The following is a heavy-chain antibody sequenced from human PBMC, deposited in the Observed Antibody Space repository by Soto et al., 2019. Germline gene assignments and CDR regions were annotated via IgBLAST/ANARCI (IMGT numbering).Heavy chain of an antibody. CDR2: ISYDGSNK. Sequence: QVQLVESGGGVVQPGRSLRLSCAASGFTFSSYGMHWVRQAPGKGLEWVAVISYDGSNKYYADSVKGRFTISRDNSKNTLYLQMNSLRAEDTAVYYCARDSRIAAAGTFDYWGQGTLVTVSS. J-gene: IGHJ4*02. V-gene: IGHV3-30*03. CDR3: ARDSRIAAAGTFDY. CDR1: GFTFSSYG. D-gene: IGHD6-13*01.